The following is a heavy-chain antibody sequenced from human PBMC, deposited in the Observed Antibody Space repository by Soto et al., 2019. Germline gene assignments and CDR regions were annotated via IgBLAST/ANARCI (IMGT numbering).Heavy chain of an antibody. Sequence: EVQLVESGGGLVQPGGSLRLSCAASGFTVSSNYMSWVRQAPGKGLEWVSVIYSGGSTYYADSVKGRFTISRDNSKNTLYFQMTGLRAEAAVGNSCPRLIALVGTGDYWGKGTL. CDR2: IYSGGST. CDR3: PRLIALVGTGDY. D-gene: IGHD6-19*01. CDR1: GFTVSSNY. J-gene: IGHJ4*02. V-gene: IGHV3-66*04.